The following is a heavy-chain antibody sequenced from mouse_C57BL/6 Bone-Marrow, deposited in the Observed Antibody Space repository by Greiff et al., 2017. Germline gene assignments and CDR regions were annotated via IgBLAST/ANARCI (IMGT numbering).Heavy chain of an antibody. V-gene: IGHV1-53*01. J-gene: IGHJ1*03. CDR3: ANYYGSSRHWYFDV. CDR2: INPSNGGT. Sequence: QVQLQQPGTELVKPGASVKLSCKASGYTFTSYWMHWVKQRPGQGLEWIGNINPSNGGTNFNEKFKSKATLTVDKSSSTAYMQLSSLTSEDSAVYYCANYYGSSRHWYFDVWGTGTTVTVSS. CDR1: GYTFTSYW. D-gene: IGHD1-1*01.